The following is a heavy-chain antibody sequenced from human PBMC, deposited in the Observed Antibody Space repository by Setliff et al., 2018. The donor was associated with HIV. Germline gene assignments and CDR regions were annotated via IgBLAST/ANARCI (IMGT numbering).Heavy chain of an antibody. D-gene: IGHD6-6*01. CDR3: ATSSRGSIAARPNDY. CDR1: GGSISSHY. J-gene: IGHJ4*02. V-gene: IGHV4-59*11. CDR2: IYYSGST. Sequence: SETLSLTCTVSGGSISSHYWSWIRQPPGKGLEWIGSIYYSGSTNYNPSLKSRVTISVDTSKNQFSLKLSSVTAAATAVYYCATSSRGSIAARPNDYWGQGTLVTVSS.